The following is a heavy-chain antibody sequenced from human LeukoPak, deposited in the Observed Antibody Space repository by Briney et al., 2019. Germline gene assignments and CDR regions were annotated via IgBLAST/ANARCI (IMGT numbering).Heavy chain of an antibody. CDR3: ARELGYCSSTSCFGY. Sequence: LSQTLSLTCTVSGGSISSGDYYWSWIRQPPGKGLEWIGYIYYSGSTYYNPSLKSRVTISVDTSENQFSLKLRSVTAADTAVYYCARELGYCSSTSCFGYWGQGTLVTVSS. D-gene: IGHD2-2*01. J-gene: IGHJ4*02. CDR1: GGSISSGDYY. CDR2: IYYSGST. V-gene: IGHV4-30-4*08.